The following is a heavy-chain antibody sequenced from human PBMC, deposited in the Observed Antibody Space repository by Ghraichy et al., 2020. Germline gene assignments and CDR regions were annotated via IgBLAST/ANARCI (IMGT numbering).Heavy chain of an antibody. V-gene: IGHV4-34*01. CDR1: GGSFSDYF. CDR3: ARYSSNSYDDAFDS. CDR2: INHSGST. D-gene: IGHD6-13*01. J-gene: IGHJ3*01. Sequence: SETLSLTCAVFGGSFSDYFWSWIRQPPGEGLEWIGEINHSGSTKYNPSLKSRDTISVDTSKNQFSLKLNSVIAADTAVYYCARYSSNSYDDAFDSWGRGTLVTVSS.